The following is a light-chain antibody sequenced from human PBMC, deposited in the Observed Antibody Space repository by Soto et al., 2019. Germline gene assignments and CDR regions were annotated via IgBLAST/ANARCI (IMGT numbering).Light chain of an antibody. CDR3: QQYGGSPRT. V-gene: IGKV3-20*01. Sequence: EIVLTQSPGTLSLSPGERATLSCRASQSVSSSSFAWYQQKRGQAPRLLIHDASSRATGIPDRFSGSGSRTDFTLTISRLEPEDFAVYYCQQYGGSPRTFGQGTKVEVK. J-gene: IGKJ1*01. CDR2: DAS. CDR1: QSVSSSS.